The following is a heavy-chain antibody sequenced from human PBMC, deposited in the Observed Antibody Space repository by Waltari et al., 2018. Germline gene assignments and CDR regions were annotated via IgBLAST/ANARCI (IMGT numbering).Heavy chain of an antibody. Sequence: VQLVESGGGVVQPGRSLRLSCAASGFTFSTYGMHWVRQAPGKGLEWVTVISYDGSNKYYADSVKGRFTISRDNSKNTLYLQMNSLRAEDTAVYYCAGGPEMATMLFDYWGQGTLVTVSS. V-gene: IGHV3-30*03. CDR2: ISYDGSNK. CDR3: AGGPEMATMLFDY. J-gene: IGHJ4*02. D-gene: IGHD5-12*01. CDR1: GFTFSTYG.